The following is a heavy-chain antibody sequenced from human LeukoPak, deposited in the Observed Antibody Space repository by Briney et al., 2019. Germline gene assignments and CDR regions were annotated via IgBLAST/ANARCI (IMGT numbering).Heavy chain of an antibody. Sequence: GGSLRLSCAASGFTFSDYYMSWIRQAPGKGLEWVSYISSSGSTIYYADSVKGRFTISRDNAKNSLFLQMNSLRAEDTAVYYCARGQAYVDIVATDAFDIWGQGTMVTVSS. D-gene: IGHD5-12*01. CDR3: ARGQAYVDIVATDAFDI. CDR1: GFTFSDYY. CDR2: ISSSGSTI. V-gene: IGHV3-11*01. J-gene: IGHJ3*02.